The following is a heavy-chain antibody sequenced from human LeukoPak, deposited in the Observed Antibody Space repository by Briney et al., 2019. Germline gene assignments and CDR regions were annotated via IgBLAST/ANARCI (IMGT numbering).Heavy chain of an antibody. Sequence: GGSLRLSCAPSGFSFSNYALSWVRQAPARGPAWVSSIGGPTETFYADSVQRRFTDSRDNSQNTLYLQMNSLRAEDTAVYYCAKDATPRNSIWDYFGKWGQGALVTVST. CDR1: GFSFSNYA. D-gene: IGHD4-23*01. V-gene: IGHV3-23*01. CDR3: AKDATPRNSIWDYFGK. CDR2: IGGPTET. J-gene: IGHJ4*02.